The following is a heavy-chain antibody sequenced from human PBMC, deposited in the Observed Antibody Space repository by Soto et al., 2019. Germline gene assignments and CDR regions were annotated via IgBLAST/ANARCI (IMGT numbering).Heavy chain of an antibody. V-gene: IGHV1-69*02. J-gene: IGHJ4*02. D-gene: IGHD4-17*01. CDR2: IIPILGIA. CDR3: ARHRTYGDYDVFVYYFDY. CDR1: GGTFSSYT. Sequence: QVQLVQSGAEVKKPGSSVKVSCKASGGTFSSYTISWVRQAPGQGLEWMGRIIPILGIANYAQKFQGRVTITADKSTSTAYMELSSLRSEDTAVYYCARHRTYGDYDVFVYYFDYWGQGTLVTVSS.